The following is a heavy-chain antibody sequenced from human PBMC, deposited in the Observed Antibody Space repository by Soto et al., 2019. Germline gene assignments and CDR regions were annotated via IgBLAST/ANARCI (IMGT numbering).Heavy chain of an antibody. CDR2: MHHIGST. V-gene: IGHV4-4*02. CDR3: TKNSAYALDF. D-gene: IGHD5-12*01. J-gene: IGHJ4*01. CDR1: GGCIKNTIW. Sequence: TCDVCGGCIKNTIWWRWVRQPPGEGLEWIGEMHHIGSTNYNPSLKSRVTMSVDTSKNQFFLKLNSVTAADTAVYYCTKNSAYALDFLGHGTLVTV.